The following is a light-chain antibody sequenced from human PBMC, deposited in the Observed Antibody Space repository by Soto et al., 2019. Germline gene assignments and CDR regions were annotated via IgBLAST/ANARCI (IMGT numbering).Light chain of an antibody. J-gene: IGKJ1*01. CDR2: RAS. CDR3: QQYQTWT. V-gene: IGKV1-5*03. Sequence: DIQMTQSPLTLSASVGDRVTITCRASQTISRWLAWYQQKPGKAPKLLIYRASSLESGVPSRFSGSGSGTEFTLTVSSLQSDDSATYYCQQYQTWTFGQGTKVEIK. CDR1: QTISRW.